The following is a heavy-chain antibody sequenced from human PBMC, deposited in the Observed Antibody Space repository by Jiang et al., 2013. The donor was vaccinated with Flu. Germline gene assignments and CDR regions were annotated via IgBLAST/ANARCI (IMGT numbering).Heavy chain of an antibody. V-gene: IGHV7-4-1*02. Sequence: QSGSELKKPGASVKVSCKASGYTFTSYAMNWVRQAPGQGLEWMGWINTNTGNPTYAQGFTGRFVFSLDTSVSTAYLQISSLKAEDTAVYYCARVPMYYYDSSGYALYYFDYWGQGPWSPSPQ. D-gene: IGHD3-22*01. CDR2: INTNTGNP. CDR3: ARVPMYYYDSSGYALYYFDY. J-gene: IGHJ4*02. CDR1: GYTFTSYA.